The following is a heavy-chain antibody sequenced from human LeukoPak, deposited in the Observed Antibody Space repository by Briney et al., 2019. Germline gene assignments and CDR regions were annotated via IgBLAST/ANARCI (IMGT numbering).Heavy chain of an antibody. CDR2: IYYSGST. Sequence: SETLSLTCTVSGGSISSYYWSWIRQPPGKGLEWIGYIYYSGSTNYNPSLKSRVTISVDTSENQFSLKLSSVTAADTAVYYCARRGTNYYDSSGYYDYWGQGTLVTVSS. J-gene: IGHJ4*02. CDR3: ARRGTNYYDSSGYYDY. CDR1: GGSISSYY. D-gene: IGHD3-22*01. V-gene: IGHV4-59*08.